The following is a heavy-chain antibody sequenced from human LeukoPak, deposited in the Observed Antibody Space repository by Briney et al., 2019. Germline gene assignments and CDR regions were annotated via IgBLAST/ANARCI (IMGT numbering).Heavy chain of an antibody. J-gene: IGHJ3*02. D-gene: IGHD3-22*01. CDR1: GGSISNYY. Sequence: SETLSLTCTVSGGSISNYYLTWIRQPPGKGLEWLGYIYYSGSTNYNPSLKSRVTISVDTSNNQISLKLTSVTAADTAVYYCAREISKTVGGGAFDIWGQGTMVTVSS. V-gene: IGHV4-59*01. CDR3: AREISKTVGGGAFDI. CDR2: IYYSGST.